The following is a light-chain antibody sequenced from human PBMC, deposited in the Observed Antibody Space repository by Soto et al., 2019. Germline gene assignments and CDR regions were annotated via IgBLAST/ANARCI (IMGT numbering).Light chain of an antibody. J-gene: IGLJ2*01. CDR1: SSNIGSNT. CDR3: AAWDDSLNVV. V-gene: IGLV1-44*01. Sequence: QSVLTPPPSASGTPGQRVTVSCSGSSSNIGSNTVNWYQQLPGTAPKLLIYSNNQRPSGVPDRFSGSKSGTSASLAISGLQSEDEADYYCAAWDDSLNVVFGGGTTLTV. CDR2: SNN.